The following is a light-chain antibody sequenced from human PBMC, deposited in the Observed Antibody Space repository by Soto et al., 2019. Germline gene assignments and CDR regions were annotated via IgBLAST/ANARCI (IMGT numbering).Light chain of an antibody. CDR3: QSYDSSLNGVV. Sequence: QSVLTQPPSVSGAPGQRVTISCTGSSSNIGAGYDVHWYQQPPGTAPKVLIYGNSNRPSGVPDRFSGSKSGTSASLAITGLQAEEEADYYCQSYDSSLNGVVFGGGTQLTVL. CDR2: GNS. V-gene: IGLV1-40*01. J-gene: IGLJ2*01. CDR1: SSNIGAGYD.